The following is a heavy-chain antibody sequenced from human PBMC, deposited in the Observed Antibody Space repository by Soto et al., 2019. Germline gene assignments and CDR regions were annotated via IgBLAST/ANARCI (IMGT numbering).Heavy chain of an antibody. Sequence: QVQLQQWGAGLLKPSEPLSLTCAVYGGSFSGYYWSWIRQPPGKGLEWIGQINHSGSTNYNPSLKRRVTISADTSTKQFALNLSSVTAADTAVYYCARHSGKQQLYCGQGNLVTVSS. CDR1: GGSFSGYY. V-gene: IGHV4-34*01. D-gene: IGHD6-13*01. J-gene: IGHJ4*02. CDR3: ARHSGKQQLY. CDR2: INHSGST.